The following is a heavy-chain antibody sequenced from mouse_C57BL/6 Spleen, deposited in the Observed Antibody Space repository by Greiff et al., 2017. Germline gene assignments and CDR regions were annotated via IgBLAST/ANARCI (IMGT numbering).Heavy chain of an antibody. V-gene: IGHV1-69*01. CDR3: ARYELGPHWYFDV. J-gene: IGHJ1*03. CDR2: IDPSDSYT. Sequence: QVQLQQPGAELVMPGASVKLSCKASGYTFTSYWMHWVKQRPGQGLEWIGEIDPSDSYTNYNQKFKGKSTLTVDKSSSTAYMQLSSLTSEDSAVYYCARYELGPHWYFDVWGTGTTVTVSS. D-gene: IGHD4-1*01. CDR1: GYTFTSYW.